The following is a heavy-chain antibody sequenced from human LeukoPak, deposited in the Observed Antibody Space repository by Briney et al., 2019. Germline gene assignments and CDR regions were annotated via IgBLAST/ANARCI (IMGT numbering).Heavy chain of an antibody. CDR3: ARETAVVRGVNAFYYHMDV. J-gene: IGHJ6*03. D-gene: IGHD3-10*01. CDR2: INHNGKT. V-gene: IGHV4-34*01. CDR1: GFTFSSYA. Sequence: PGGSLRLSCAASGFTFSSYAMSWVRQAPGKGLEWIGHINHNGKTNYNPSLKSRVTISVDTSKTQFSLNMTSVTAADTAVYYCARETAVVRGVNAFYYHMDVWGKGTTVTVSS.